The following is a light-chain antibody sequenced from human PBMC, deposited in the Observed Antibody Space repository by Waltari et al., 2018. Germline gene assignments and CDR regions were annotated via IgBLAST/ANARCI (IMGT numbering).Light chain of an antibody. CDR2: GSS. Sequence: EIVLTQSPGSLSSSPGERVTLSCRPSQRVSRALAWYQQQPGQAASILIFGSSNRATGIPDRFSCSVSETDFSLTISRLEPEDFAVYYCQHYVRLPATFGRGTKVEIK. CDR1: QRVSRA. CDR3: QHYVRLPAT. J-gene: IGKJ1*01. V-gene: IGKV3-20*01.